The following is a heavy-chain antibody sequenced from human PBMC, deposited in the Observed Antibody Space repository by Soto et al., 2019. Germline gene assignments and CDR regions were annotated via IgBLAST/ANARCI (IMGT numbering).Heavy chain of an antibody. CDR2: IIPIFGTG. V-gene: IGHV1-69*01. J-gene: IGHJ4*02. CDR1: GGTFSNYA. Sequence: QVQLVQSGAEVKKPGSSVKVSCKASGGTFSNYAINWVRQAPGQGLEWMGGIIPIFGTGNYAQKFQGRVTITADESTSTAYLDLSGLRPEDTAVYYCARPVEMATISRSYLFYWGQGTLVPVSS. CDR3: ARPVEMATISRSYLFY. D-gene: IGHD5-12*01.